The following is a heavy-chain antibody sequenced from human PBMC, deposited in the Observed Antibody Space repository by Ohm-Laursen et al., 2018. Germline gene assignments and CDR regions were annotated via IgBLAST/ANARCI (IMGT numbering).Heavy chain of an antibody. J-gene: IGHJ4*02. Sequence: SSVKVSCKASGGTFSSYAISWVRQAPGQGLEWMGRIIPILGIANYAQKFQGRVTITADKSTSTAYMELSSLRSEDTAVYYCARSCGSGSYYMVGWGQGTLVTVSS. CDR2: IIPILGIA. CDR3: ARSCGSGSYYMVG. V-gene: IGHV1-69*04. D-gene: IGHD3-10*01. CDR1: GGTFSSYA.